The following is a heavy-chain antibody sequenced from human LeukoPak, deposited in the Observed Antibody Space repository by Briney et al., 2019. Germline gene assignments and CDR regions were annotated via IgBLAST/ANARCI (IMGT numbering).Heavy chain of an antibody. J-gene: IGHJ3*01. CDR1: GFTVNTYW. V-gene: IGHV3-7*01. D-gene: IGHD1-26*01. CDR2: IDQGGSTK. CDR3: VRDKGGRSGAIYYDAFDV. Sequence: GGSLRLSCAASGFTVNTYWMIWVRQAPGKGLEWVANIDQGGSTKYYVDSLKGRFTISRDNAKNSLYLQMNSLRAEDTAVYYCVRDKGGRSGAIYYDAFDVWGPGTMVTVSS.